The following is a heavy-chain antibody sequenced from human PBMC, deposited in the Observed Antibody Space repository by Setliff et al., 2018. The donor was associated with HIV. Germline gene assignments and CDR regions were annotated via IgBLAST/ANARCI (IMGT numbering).Heavy chain of an antibody. CDR2: INPDGSAT. CDR3: ARVGGYDWEIDY. J-gene: IGHJ4*02. Sequence: GGSLRLSCAASGFTFSNYWMHWVRQAPGKGLVWVSRINPDGSATSYADSVKGRFTISRDNAKNTLYLQMNSLGAEDTAVYYCARVGGYDWEIDYWGQGTLVTVSS. V-gene: IGHV3-74*01. D-gene: IGHD5-12*01. CDR1: GFTFSNYW.